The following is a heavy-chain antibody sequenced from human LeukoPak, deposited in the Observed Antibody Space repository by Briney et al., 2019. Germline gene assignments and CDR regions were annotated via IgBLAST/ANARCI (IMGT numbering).Heavy chain of an antibody. CDR1: GGTFSSYA. V-gene: IGHV1-69*04. CDR2: IIPILGIA. J-gene: IGHJ4*02. D-gene: IGHD2-2*01. CDR3: ARVTSAAMRNYYFDY. Sequence: ASMKVSCKASGGTFSSYAISWVRQASGQGLEWMGRIIPILGIANYAQKFQGRVTITADKSTSTAYMELSSLRSEDTAVYYCARVTSAAMRNYYFDYWGQGTLVTVSS.